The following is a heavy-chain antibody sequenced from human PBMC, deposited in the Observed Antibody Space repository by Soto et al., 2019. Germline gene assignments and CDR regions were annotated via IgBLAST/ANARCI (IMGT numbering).Heavy chain of an antibody. D-gene: IGHD6-25*01. CDR1: GGSITSSSHF. CDR2: IYFTGNT. V-gene: IGHV4-39*01. J-gene: IGHJ5*02. Sequence: PSETLSLTCTVSGGSITSSSHFWGWVRQPPGKGLEWIGTIYFTGNTYYTPSLKSRLTMSIDTSKNEFSLRLNSVTAADTAVCYCAGQTFTIAAASYGRSNWFDPWGPGTLVTVSS. CDR3: AGQTFTIAAASYGRSNWFDP.